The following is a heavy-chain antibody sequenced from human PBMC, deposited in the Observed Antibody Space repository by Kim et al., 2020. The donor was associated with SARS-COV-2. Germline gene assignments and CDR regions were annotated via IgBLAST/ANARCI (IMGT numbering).Heavy chain of an antibody. J-gene: IGHJ5*02. CDR3: ARLIPYEYAGFLFDWLPEYNWFDP. Sequence: ASVKVSCKASGYTFTSYGISWVRQAPGQGLEWMGWISAYNGNTNYAQKLQGRVTMTTDTSTSTAYMELRSLRSDDTAVYYCARLIPYEYAGFLFDWLPEYNWFDPWGQGTLVTVSS. V-gene: IGHV1-18*01. CDR2: ISAYNGNT. D-gene: IGHD3-9*01. CDR1: GYTFTSYG.